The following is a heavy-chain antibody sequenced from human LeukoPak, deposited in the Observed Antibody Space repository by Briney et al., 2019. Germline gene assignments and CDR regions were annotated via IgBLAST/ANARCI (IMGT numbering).Heavy chain of an antibody. V-gene: IGHV1-3*01. Sequence: ASVKVSCKTSGYTFTNYGMHWVRQAPGQRLEWMGWINGGNGNAKYSQNFQGRVTIIRDTSASTAYMELSSLRSEDTAVYYCARVPLHDSSGHYYPHWGQGTLVTVSS. D-gene: IGHD3-22*01. J-gene: IGHJ1*01. CDR1: GYTFTNYG. CDR2: INGGNGNA. CDR3: ARVPLHDSSGHYYPH.